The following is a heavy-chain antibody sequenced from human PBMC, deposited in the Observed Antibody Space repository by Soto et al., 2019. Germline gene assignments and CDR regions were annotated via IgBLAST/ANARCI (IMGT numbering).Heavy chain of an antibody. CDR3: ARDAGYNRFDY. Sequence: PGGSLRLSCSASRFTFSSSWMAWVRQAPGRGLEWVGNINEDGSVINYADSVRGRFTFPRDNAKNSLFLQMNSLRDEDSAVYYCARDAGYNRFDYWGQGTLVTVSS. CDR2: INEDGSVI. D-gene: IGHD5-12*01. CDR1: RFTFSSSW. V-gene: IGHV3-7*03. J-gene: IGHJ4*02.